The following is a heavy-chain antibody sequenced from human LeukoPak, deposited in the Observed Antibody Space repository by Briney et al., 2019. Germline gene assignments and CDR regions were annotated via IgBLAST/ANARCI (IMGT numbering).Heavy chain of an antibody. V-gene: IGHV3-30*18. Sequence: GRSLRLSCAASGFTFSSYGMHWVRQAPGKGLEWEAVISYDGSNKYYADSVKGRFTISRDNSKNTLYLQMNSLRAEDTAVYYCAKDRGYYDSSGYFDYWGQGTLVTVSS. CDR1: GFTFSSYG. CDR2: ISYDGSNK. CDR3: AKDRGYYDSSGYFDY. J-gene: IGHJ4*02. D-gene: IGHD3-22*01.